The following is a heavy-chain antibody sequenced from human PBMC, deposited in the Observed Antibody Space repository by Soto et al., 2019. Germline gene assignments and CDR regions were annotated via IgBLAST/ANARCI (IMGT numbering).Heavy chain of an antibody. CDR3: ARDSVAGLDY. CDR2: ISWNSGSI. Sequence: EVQLVESGGGLVQPGRSLRLSCVASGFTFDDYAMHWVRQAPGKGLEWVSGISWNSGSIDYADSVKGRFTISRDNAKNSLYLQMNSLRAEDTAFYYCARDSVAGLDYWGQGTLVTVSS. CDR1: GFTFDDYA. J-gene: IGHJ4*02. V-gene: IGHV3-9*01. D-gene: IGHD6-19*01.